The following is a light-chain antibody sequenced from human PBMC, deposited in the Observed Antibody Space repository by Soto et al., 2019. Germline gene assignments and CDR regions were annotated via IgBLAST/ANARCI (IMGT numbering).Light chain of an antibody. J-gene: IGKJ5*01. Sequence: EIVVTWSPATLTSSPGERATLSCMAIQSVSSYLAWYQQKPGQAPRLLIYDASNRATGIPARFSGSGSGTDFTLTISSLEPEDFAVYYCQQRSNWPPSITFGQGRRLAIK. CDR2: DAS. V-gene: IGKV3-11*01. CDR3: QQRSNWPPSIT. CDR1: QSVSSY.